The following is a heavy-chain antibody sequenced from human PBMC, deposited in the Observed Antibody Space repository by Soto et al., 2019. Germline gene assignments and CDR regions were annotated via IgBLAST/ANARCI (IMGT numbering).Heavy chain of an antibody. D-gene: IGHD2-2*01. V-gene: IGHV3-7*01. CDR3: ARDVVVVPAATQLIYYCYMDV. Sequence: GGSLRLSCAASGFTFSSYWMSWVRQAPGKGLEWVANIKQDGSEKYYVDSVKGRFTISRDNAKNSLYLQMNSLRAEDTAVYYCARDVVVVPAATQLIYYCYMDVWGKGTTVTVSS. CDR1: GFTFSSYW. J-gene: IGHJ6*03. CDR2: IKQDGSEK.